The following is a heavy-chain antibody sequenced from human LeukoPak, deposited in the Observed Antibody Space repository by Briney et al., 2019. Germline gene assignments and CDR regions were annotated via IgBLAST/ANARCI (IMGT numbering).Heavy chain of an antibody. CDR3: ARDVGDFNWFDP. V-gene: IGHV1-8*03. J-gene: IGHJ5*02. CDR1: GYTFTSYD. D-gene: IGHD3-16*01. Sequence: ASVKVSCKASGYTFTSYDINWVRQATGQGLEWMGCMNPNSGNTGYAQKFQGRVTITRNTSISTAYMELSSLRSEDTAVYYCARDVGDFNWFDPWGQGTLVTVSS. CDR2: MNPNSGNT.